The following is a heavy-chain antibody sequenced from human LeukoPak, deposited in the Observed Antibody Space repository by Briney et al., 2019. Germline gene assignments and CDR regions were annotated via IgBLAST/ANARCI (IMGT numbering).Heavy chain of an antibody. D-gene: IGHD6-19*01. CDR3: ARHRDYGTGWYGFDY. J-gene: IGHJ4*02. CDR1: GGSISGYY. Sequence: SETLSLTCTVSGGSISGYYWSWIRQPPGKGLEWIAYIYYTGSDNFNPSLKSRVTISVDTAKNQFSLKLSSVTAADTAVYYCARHRDYGTGWYGFDYWGQGTLVTVSS. V-gene: IGHV4-59*08. CDR2: IYYTGSD.